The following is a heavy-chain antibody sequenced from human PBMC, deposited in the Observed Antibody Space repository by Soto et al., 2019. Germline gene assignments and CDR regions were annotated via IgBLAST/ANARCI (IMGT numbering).Heavy chain of an antibody. CDR1: GYTFTRSG. V-gene: IGHV1-18*01. CDR3: AKDRRRLSGMDV. Sequence: ASVKVSCKASGYTFTRSGISWVRQAPGQGLEWMGWISTYNGDTNYAQTFQGRVTMTTDTSTSTVHMEVRSLRAEDTAVYYCAKDRRRLSGMDVWGQGTTVTVSS. CDR2: ISTYNGDT. J-gene: IGHJ6*02. D-gene: IGHD2-21*02.